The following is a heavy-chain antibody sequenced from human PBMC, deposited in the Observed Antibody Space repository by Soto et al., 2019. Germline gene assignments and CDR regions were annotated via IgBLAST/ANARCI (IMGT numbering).Heavy chain of an antibody. CDR2: ISGSGGST. CDR1: GFTFSSYA. CDR3: ATPMDSSGWYYFGY. J-gene: IGHJ4*02. Sequence: GGSLRLSCAASGFTFSSYAMSWVRQAPRKGLEWVSAISGSGGSTYYADSVKGRFTIARDNSKNSLYLQMISLRAEGTAVYYCATPMDSSGWYYFGYWGQGTLVTVSS. V-gene: IGHV3-23*01. D-gene: IGHD6-19*01.